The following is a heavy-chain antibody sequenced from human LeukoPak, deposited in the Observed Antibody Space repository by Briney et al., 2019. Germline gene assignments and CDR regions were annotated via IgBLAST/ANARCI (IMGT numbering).Heavy chain of an antibody. Sequence: ASVKVSCKASGYTFTGYYMHWVRQAPGQGLEWMGWINPNSGGTNYAQKFRGRVTMTRDTSISTAYMELSRLRSDDTAVYYCARGTLNSGGNPWGYYYYYMDVWGKGTTVTVSS. V-gene: IGHV1-2*02. CDR3: ARGTLNSGGNPWGYYYYYMDV. CDR1: GYTFTGYY. CDR2: INPNSGGT. D-gene: IGHD4-23*01. J-gene: IGHJ6*03.